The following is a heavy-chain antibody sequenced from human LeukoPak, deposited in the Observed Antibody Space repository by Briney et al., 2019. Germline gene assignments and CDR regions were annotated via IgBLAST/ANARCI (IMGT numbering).Heavy chain of an antibody. CDR2: INPSGGST. J-gene: IGHJ4*02. Sequence: ASVKVSCKASGYTFTSYYMHWVRQAPGQGLEWMGIINPSGGSTSYAQKFQGRVTMTRDTSTSTVYMELSSLRSEDTAVYYCATLVKGYSYGWYYFDYWGQGTLVTVSS. CDR3: ATLVKGYSYGWYYFDY. D-gene: IGHD5-18*01. CDR1: GYTFTSYY. V-gene: IGHV1-46*01.